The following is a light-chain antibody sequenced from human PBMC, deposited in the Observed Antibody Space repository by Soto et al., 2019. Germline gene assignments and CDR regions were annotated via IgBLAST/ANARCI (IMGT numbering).Light chain of an antibody. V-gene: IGLV2-8*01. CDR1: SSDVGGSNY. Sequence: QSALTQPPSASGSPGQSVTISCTGTSSDVGGSNYVSWYQQHPGKAPKLMIYEVSKRPSGVPDRFAGSKSGNTASLTDSGLQAEDEADYYCSSYAGSNNSYVFGTGTKLTVL. J-gene: IGLJ1*01. CDR2: EVS. CDR3: SSYAGSNNSYV.